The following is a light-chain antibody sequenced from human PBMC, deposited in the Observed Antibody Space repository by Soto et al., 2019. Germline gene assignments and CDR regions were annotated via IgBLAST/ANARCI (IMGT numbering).Light chain of an antibody. Sequence: QSVLTQPASVSGSPGQSITISCIGTSSDFGSYNYVSWYQHHPGKAPKLVISEVSNRPSGVSYRFSGSKSGNTASLTISGPQAEDEADYHCSSYAGSNNYVFGTGTKVTVL. V-gene: IGLV2-14*01. J-gene: IGLJ1*01. CDR3: SSYAGSNNYV. CDR2: EVS. CDR1: SSDFGSYNY.